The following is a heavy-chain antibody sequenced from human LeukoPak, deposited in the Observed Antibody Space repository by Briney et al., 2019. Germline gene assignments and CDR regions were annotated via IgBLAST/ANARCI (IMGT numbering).Heavy chain of an antibody. CDR1: GYSFTSYW. J-gene: IGHJ5*02. V-gene: IGHV5-51*01. Sequence: GESLKISCKGSGYSFTSYWIGWVRQMPGKGLEWMGIIYPGDSDTRYSPSFQGQVTISADKSISTAYLQWSSLKASDTAMYYCARTTYIVVVPAAINPLGWFDPWGQGTLVTVSS. CDR2: IYPGDSDT. CDR3: ARTTYIVVVPAAINPLGWFDP. D-gene: IGHD2-2*01.